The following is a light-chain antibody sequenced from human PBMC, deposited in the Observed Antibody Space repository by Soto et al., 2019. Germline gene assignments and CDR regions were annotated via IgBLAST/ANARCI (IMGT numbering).Light chain of an antibody. J-gene: IGKJ2*01. CDR3: QQYGSSPRT. CDR2: GAS. V-gene: IGKV3-20*01. Sequence: EIVLTQSRRSLSLSPGERAILSCRASQSVSSSYLAWYQQKPGQAPRLLIYGASSRATGIPDRFSGSGSGTDVTLTISRLEPEDFAVYYCQQYGSSPRTFGQGTKLEIK. CDR1: QSVSSSY.